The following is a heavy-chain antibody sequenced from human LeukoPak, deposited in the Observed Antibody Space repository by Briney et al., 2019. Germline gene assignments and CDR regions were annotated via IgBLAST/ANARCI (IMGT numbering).Heavy chain of an antibody. D-gene: IGHD5/OR15-5a*01. V-gene: IGHV3-7*01. CDR2: IRQDGSER. J-gene: IGHJ4*02. CDR3: VRGLLDY. CDR1: GFAFSSYW. Sequence: GGSLRLSCAASGFAFSSYWMSWVRQAPGKGLEWVANIRQDGSERYYVDSVKGRFTISRDNVENTLYLQMNSLRAEDTAVYYCVRGLLDYWGQGTRVTVSS.